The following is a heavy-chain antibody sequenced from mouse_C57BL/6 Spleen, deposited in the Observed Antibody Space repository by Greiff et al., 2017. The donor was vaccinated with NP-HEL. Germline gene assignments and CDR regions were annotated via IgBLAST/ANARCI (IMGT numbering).Heavy chain of an antibody. V-gene: IGHV1-82*01. CDR2: IYPGDGDT. CDR3: AAYYSSDGTGAMDY. J-gene: IGHJ4*01. CDR1: GYAFSSSW. Sequence: QVQLQQSGPELVKPGASVKISCKASGYAFSSSWMNWVKQRPGKGLEWIGRIYPGDGDTNYNGKFKGKATLTADKSSSTAYMQLSSLTSEDSAVYFCAAYYSSDGTGAMDYWGQGTSVTVSS. D-gene: IGHD2-5*01.